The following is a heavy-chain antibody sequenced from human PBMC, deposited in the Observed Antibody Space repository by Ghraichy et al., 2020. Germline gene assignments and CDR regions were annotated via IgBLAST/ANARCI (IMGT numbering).Heavy chain of an antibody. CDR1: GYSFTSYW. CDR3: ARTTITMVRGVIIDPYYYGMDV. V-gene: IGHV5-51*01. Sequence: GESLNISCKGSGYSFTSYWIGWVRQMPGKGLEWMGIIYPGDSDTRYSPSFQGQVTISADKSISTAYLQWSSLKASDTAMYYCARTTITMVRGVIIDPYYYGMDVWGQGTTVTVSS. D-gene: IGHD3-10*01. J-gene: IGHJ6*02. CDR2: IYPGDSDT.